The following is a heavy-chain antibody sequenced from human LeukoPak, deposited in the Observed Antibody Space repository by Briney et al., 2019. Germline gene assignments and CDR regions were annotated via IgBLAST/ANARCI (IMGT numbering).Heavy chain of an antibody. D-gene: IGHD3-10*01. V-gene: IGHV3-7*03. CDR1: GFTFSSYW. CDR3: AKDPLYYGSGSYYGPLDP. Sequence: PGGSLRLSCAASGFTFSSYWMSWVRQAPGKGLEWVANIKQDGSEKYYVDSVKGRFAISRDNSKNTLYLQMNSLRAEDTAVYYCAKDPLYYGSGSYYGPLDPWGQGTLVTVSS. J-gene: IGHJ5*02. CDR2: IKQDGSEK.